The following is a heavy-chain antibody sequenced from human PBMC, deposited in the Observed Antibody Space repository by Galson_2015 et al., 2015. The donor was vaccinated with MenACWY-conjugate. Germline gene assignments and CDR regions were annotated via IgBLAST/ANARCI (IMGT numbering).Heavy chain of an antibody. CDR1: GFTVSSNY. J-gene: IGHJ5*02. D-gene: IGHD2-15*01. V-gene: IGHV3-53*04. CDR3: AREQYCSGGSCYLNWFDP. CDR2: IYSGGST. Sequence: SLRLSCAASGFTVSSNYMSWVRQAPGKGLEWVSVIYSGGSTYYADSVKGRFTISRHNSKNTLYLQMNSLRAEDTAVYYCAREQYCSGGSCYLNWFDPWGQGTLVTVSS.